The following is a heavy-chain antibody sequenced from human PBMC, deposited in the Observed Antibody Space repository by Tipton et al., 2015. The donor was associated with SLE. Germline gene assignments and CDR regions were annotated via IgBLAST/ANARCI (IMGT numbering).Heavy chain of an antibody. V-gene: IGHV4-59*11. CDR3: ARDQGGREIDF. D-gene: IGHD1-26*01. J-gene: IGHJ4*02. CDR1: GGSISGQY. Sequence: TLSLTCSVSGGSISGQYWTWIRQPPGQGLEWIGYTYYTGNTLYKPSLKSRVTISLDTSKNQFSLRLSSVTAADTAVYYCARDQGGREIDFWGQGTLVTVSS. CDR2: TYYTGNT.